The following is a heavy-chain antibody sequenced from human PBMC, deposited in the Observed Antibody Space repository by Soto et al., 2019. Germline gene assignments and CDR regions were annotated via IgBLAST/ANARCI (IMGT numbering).Heavy chain of an antibody. V-gene: IGHV3-9*01. Sequence: GGSLRLSCAASGFTFSDYAMHWARQAPGKGLEWVSGISWNSGSIGYADSVKGRFTISRDNAKNSLYLQMNSLRAEDTALYYCAKGFSAGIGYWGQGTLVTVS. CDR3: AKGFSAGIGY. J-gene: IGHJ4*02. CDR1: GFTFSDYA. D-gene: IGHD6-13*01. CDR2: ISWNSGSI.